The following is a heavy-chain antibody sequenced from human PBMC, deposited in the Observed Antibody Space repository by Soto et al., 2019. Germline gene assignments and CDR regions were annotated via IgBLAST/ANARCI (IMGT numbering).Heavy chain of an antibody. Sequence: QLQLQESGPGLVKPSETLSLTCTVSGGSISTNSHYWGWIRQPPGKGLEWIASIHYDGRPYYKPPLQSRVTVSLDTHRNQFSLNLISVTTADTAMYYSVRHVANYGDLAFDYWGQVHLFTFSS. CDR1: GGSISTNSHY. CDR3: VRHVANYGDLAFDY. J-gene: IGHJ4*02. CDR2: IHYDGRP. D-gene: IGHD4-17*01. V-gene: IGHV4-39*01.